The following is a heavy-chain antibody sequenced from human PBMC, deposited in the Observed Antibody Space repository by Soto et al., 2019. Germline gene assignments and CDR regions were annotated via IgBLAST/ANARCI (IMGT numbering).Heavy chain of an antibody. J-gene: IGHJ6*02. V-gene: IGHV3-33*01. CDR2: IWYDGSNK. CDR1: GFTFSSYG. D-gene: IGHD3-3*01. Sequence: VQLVESGGGVVQPGRSLRLSCAASGFTFSSYGMHWVRQAPGKGLEWVAVIWYDGSNKYYADSVKGRFTISRDNSKNTLYLQMNSLRAEDTAVYYCARDPQYYDFWSGYFGGMDVWGQGTTVTVSS. CDR3: ARDPQYYDFWSGYFGGMDV.